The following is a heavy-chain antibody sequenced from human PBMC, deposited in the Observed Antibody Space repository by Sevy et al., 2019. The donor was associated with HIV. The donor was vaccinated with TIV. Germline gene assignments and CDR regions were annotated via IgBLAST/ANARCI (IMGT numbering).Heavy chain of an antibody. D-gene: IGHD6-13*01. J-gene: IGHJ5*02. CDR3: ARGAGSSSWYSWFDP. V-gene: IGHV4-4*02. Sequence: SETLSITCAVSGGSISSSNWWSWVRQPPGKGLEWIGEIYHSGSTNYNPSLKSRVTISVDKSKNQFSLKLSSVTAADTAVYYCARGAGSSSWYSWFDPWGQGTLVTVSS. CDR1: GGSISSSNW. CDR2: IYHSGST.